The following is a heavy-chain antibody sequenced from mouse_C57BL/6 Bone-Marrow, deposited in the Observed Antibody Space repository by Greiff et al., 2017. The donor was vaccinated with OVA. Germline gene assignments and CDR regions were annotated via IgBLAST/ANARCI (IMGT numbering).Heavy chain of an antibody. D-gene: IGHD1-3*01. CDR1: GYTFTSYT. J-gene: IGHJ3*01. Sequence: QVQLQQSWAELARPGASVKMFCKASGYTFTSYTMHWVKQRPGQGLEWIGYINPSSGYTKYNQKFKDKATLTADKSSSTAYMQLSSLTSEDSAVDYYAREDDNRFAYGGQGTLVTVSA. CDR3: AREDDNRFAY. V-gene: IGHV1-4*01. CDR2: INPSSGYT.